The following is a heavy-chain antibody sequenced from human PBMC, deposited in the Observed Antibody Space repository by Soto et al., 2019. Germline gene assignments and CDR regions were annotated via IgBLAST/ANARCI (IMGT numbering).Heavy chain of an antibody. CDR3: ARSYIVGATSGGGNFDY. V-gene: IGHV1-46*03. CDR1: GYTFTSYY. CDR2: INPSGGST. Sequence: ASVKVSCKASGYTFTSYYMHWVRQAPGQGLEWMGIINPSGGSTSYAQKFQGRVTMTRDTSTSTVYMELSSLRSEDTAVYYYARSYIVGATSGGGNFDYWGQGTLVTVSS. D-gene: IGHD1-26*01. J-gene: IGHJ4*02.